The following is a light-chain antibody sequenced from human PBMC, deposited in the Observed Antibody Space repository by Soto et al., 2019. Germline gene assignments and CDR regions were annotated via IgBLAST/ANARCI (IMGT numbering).Light chain of an antibody. CDR2: DAS. Sequence: DIVLTQSPATLSLSPGDRATLSCRASQGIRSYLAWYQQKPGQAPRLLIYDASNRATGIPDRFSGSGSGTDFTLSVSSLEPAGFAVYYCQQRGNWPLSFGGGTKVEIK. CDR3: QQRGNWPLS. J-gene: IGKJ4*01. V-gene: IGKV3-11*01. CDR1: QGIRSY.